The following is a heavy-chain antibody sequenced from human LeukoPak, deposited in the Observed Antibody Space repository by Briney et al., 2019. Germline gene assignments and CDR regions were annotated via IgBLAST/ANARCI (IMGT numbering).Heavy chain of an antibody. CDR1: GLTVSSNY. CDR2: ISSSNTYI. D-gene: IGHD7-27*01. J-gene: IGHJ4*02. V-gene: IGHV3-21*01. Sequence: PGGSLRLSCATSGLTVSSNYMSWVRQAPGKGLEWVSSISSSNTYIYYAESVKGRFTISRDNAKNSLYLQMNSLRAEDTAVYYRARDPLGRAADYWGQGSLVTVSS. CDR3: ARDPLGRAADY.